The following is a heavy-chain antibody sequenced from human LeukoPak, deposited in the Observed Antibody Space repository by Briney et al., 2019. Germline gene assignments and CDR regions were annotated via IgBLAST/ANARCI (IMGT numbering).Heavy chain of an antibody. J-gene: IGHJ5*02. D-gene: IGHD6-19*01. CDR2: FDPEDGET. Sequence: ASVKVSCKVSGYTLTELSMLWVRQAPGKGLEWMGGFDPEDGETIYAQKFQGRVAMTEDTSTDTAYMELSSLRSEDTAVYYCATVRDGSGWYNWFDPWGQGTLVTVSS. CDR3: ATVRDGSGWYNWFDP. CDR1: GYTLTELS. V-gene: IGHV1-24*01.